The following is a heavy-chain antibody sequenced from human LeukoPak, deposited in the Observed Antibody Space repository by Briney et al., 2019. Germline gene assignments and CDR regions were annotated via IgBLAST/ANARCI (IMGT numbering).Heavy chain of an antibody. CDR1: GFTFSSYA. D-gene: IGHD6-19*01. CDR3: AKDRRRAVAGTDWFDP. Sequence: PGGSLRLSCAASGFTFSSYAMSWVRQAPGKGLERVSAISGSGGSTYYADSVKGRFTISRDNSKNTLYLQMNSLRAEDTAVYYCAKDRRRAVAGTDWFDPWGQGTLVTVSS. V-gene: IGHV3-23*01. CDR2: ISGSGGST. J-gene: IGHJ5*02.